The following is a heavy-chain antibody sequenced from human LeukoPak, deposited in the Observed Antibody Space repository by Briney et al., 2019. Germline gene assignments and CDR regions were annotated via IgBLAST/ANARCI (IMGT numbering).Heavy chain of an antibody. CDR3: ARDGVYCSGGSCYENWFDP. V-gene: IGHV1-46*01. CDR1: GYTFTSYY. D-gene: IGHD2-15*01. CDR2: INPSGGST. Sequence: GSSVKVPCKASGYTFTSYYMHWVRQAPGQGREWTGIINPSGGSTSYAQKFQGRVTMTRDTSTSTVCMELSSLRSEDTAVYYCARDGVYCSGGSCYENWFDPWGQGTLVTVSS. J-gene: IGHJ5*02.